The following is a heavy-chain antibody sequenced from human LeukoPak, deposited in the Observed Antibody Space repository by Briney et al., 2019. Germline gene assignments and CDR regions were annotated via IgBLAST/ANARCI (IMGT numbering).Heavy chain of an antibody. CDR2: IYYSGST. CDR1: GGSISSYY. D-gene: IGHD5-12*01. J-gene: IGHJ4*02. CDR3: ARDGYSGNDGL. V-gene: IGHV4-59*01. Sequence: PSETLSLTCTVSGGSISSYYWSWIRQPPGKGLEWIGYIYYSGSTNYNPSLKSRVTISVDTSKNQFSLKMSSVTAADTAVYYCARDGYSGNDGLWSQGTLVTVSS.